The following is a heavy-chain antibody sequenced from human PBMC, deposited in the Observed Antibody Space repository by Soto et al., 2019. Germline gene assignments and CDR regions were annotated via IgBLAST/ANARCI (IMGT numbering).Heavy chain of an antibody. CDR1: GGSISSGDYY. V-gene: IGHV4-30-4*01. Sequence: QVQLQESGPGLVKPSQTLSLTCTVSGGSISSGDYYWSWIRQPPGKGLEWIGYIYYSGSTYYNPSLKSRVTISVDTSKNQFSLKLSSVTAADTAVYYCARGPGTYYDILTGYSKEGWFDPWGQGTLVTVSS. CDR2: IYYSGST. J-gene: IGHJ5*02. CDR3: ARGPGTYYDILTGYSKEGWFDP. D-gene: IGHD3-9*01.